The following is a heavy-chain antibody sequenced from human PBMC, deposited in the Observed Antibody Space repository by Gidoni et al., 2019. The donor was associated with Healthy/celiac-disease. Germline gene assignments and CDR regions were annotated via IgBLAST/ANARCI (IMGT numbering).Heavy chain of an antibody. D-gene: IGHD3-10*01. V-gene: IGHV4-39*01. CDR3: ARSDGSGSYKGFDP. J-gene: IGHJ5*02. CDR2: IYYSGDT. Sequence: QLQLQDSGPGRVKPSETLSLTCTVSGGSIRSSSYYWGWIRPPPGKGLEWIGSIYYSGDTSYNPSRKSRVTISVYTSKNQFSLKLSSVTAADTAVYYCARSDGSGSYKGFDPWGQGTLVTVSS. CDR1: GGSIRSSSYY.